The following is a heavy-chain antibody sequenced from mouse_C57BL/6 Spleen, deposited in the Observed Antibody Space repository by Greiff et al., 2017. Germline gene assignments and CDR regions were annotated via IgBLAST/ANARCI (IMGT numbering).Heavy chain of an antibody. Sequence: VQLQQSGPELVKPGASVKISCKASGYTFTDYYMNWVKQRHGKSLEWIGDINPNNGGTSYNQKFKGKATLTVDKSSSTDYMELRSLTSEDSAVYYCARFDGYCYWYFDVWGTGTTVTVSS. J-gene: IGHJ1*03. V-gene: IGHV1-26*01. CDR1: GYTFTDYY. D-gene: IGHD2-3*01. CDR2: INPNNGGT. CDR3: ARFDGYCYWYFDV.